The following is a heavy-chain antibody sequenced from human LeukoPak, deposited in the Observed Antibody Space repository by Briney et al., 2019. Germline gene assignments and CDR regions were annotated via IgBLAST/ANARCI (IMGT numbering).Heavy chain of an antibody. D-gene: IGHD4-17*01. CDR1: GGSVSSGSYY. CDR2: IYYSGST. Sequence: KPSETLSLSCTVSGGSVSSGSYYWGWIRQPPGKGLEWIGYIYYSGSTNYNPSLKSRVTISVDTSKNQFSLKLSSVTAADTAVYYCARDKRGDYGYFDYWGQGTLVTVSS. CDR3: ARDKRGDYGYFDY. J-gene: IGHJ4*02. V-gene: IGHV4-61*01.